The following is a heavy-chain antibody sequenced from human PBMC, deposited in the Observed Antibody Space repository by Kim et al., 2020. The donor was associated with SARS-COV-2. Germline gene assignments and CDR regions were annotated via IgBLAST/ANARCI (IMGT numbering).Heavy chain of an antibody. V-gene: IGHV3-66*01. Sequence: GGSLRLSCAASGFTVSNSYMSWVRQAPGKGLEWVSLIYSGGSAYYADSVKGRFTISRDNSKNTQYLQMHSLRAEDTAVYYCARDYYDSSVYYYPGDYWGQGTLVTVSS. CDR1: GFTVSNSY. J-gene: IGHJ4*02. CDR2: IYSGGSA. CDR3: ARDYYDSSVYYYPGDY. D-gene: IGHD3-22*01.